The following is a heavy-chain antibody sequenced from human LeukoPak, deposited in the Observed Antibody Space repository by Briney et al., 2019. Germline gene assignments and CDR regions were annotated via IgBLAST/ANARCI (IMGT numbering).Heavy chain of an antibody. V-gene: IGHV4-39*07. CDR2: IYYRGST. Sequence: SETLSLTCTVSGGSFSSRTNYWGWIRQPPGKGLEGIGNIYYRGSTYSNPSLKSRVTISVDTSTQRFSLNVSSVTAADTAVYYCARGTDNWSSVEAFDIWGRGTMVTVSS. D-gene: IGHD1-20*01. CDR3: ARGTDNWSSVEAFDI. J-gene: IGHJ3*02. CDR1: GGSFSSRTNY.